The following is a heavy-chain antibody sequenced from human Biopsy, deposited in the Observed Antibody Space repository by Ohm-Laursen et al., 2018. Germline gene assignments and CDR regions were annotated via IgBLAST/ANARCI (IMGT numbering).Heavy chain of an antibody. J-gene: IGHJ6*02. V-gene: IGHV3-21*01. CDR3: ARESALKWYQSLSYFNGMDV. D-gene: IGHD2-2*01. CDR2: ISSRSSDI. CDR1: GFIFSTYT. Sequence: GATLSLTCAASGFIFSTYTMNWVRQAPGEGLEWVSSISSRSSDIYYADSVKGRFTISRDNAKNSLFLYMNSLRAEDTAVYYCARESALKWYQSLSYFNGMDVWGQGTTVTVSS.